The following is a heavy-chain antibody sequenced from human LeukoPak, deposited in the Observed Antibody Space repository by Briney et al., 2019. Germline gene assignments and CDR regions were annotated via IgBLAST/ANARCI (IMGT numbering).Heavy chain of an antibody. J-gene: IGHJ3*01. V-gene: IGHV3-21*03. CDR3: ARETGFADAFDF. CDR1: GFKFSVYS. CDR2: ITGTGSQFDDV. Sequence: GGCLRLSCAAPGFKFSVYSMNWVRQAPGSGLEWVSRITGTGSQFDDVDYADSVRGRFTISRDNAKDSLFLEMSGLRVEDTGIYFCARETGFADAFDFWGRGTLVTVYS.